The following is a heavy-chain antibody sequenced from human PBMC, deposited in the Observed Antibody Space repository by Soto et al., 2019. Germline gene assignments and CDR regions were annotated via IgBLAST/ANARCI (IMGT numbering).Heavy chain of an antibody. CDR3: ASNVVTTLGDAFDI. CDR2: IFYSGST. V-gene: IGHV4-61*05. Sequence: SETLSLTCNVSGGSISTSRSYWAWIRQPPGKGLEWLAYIFYSGSTYYNPSLKSRVTISVDTSKNQFSLKLSSVTAADTAVYYCASNVVTTLGDAFDIWGQGTMVTVSS. CDR1: GGSISTSRSY. J-gene: IGHJ3*02. D-gene: IGHD2-21*02.